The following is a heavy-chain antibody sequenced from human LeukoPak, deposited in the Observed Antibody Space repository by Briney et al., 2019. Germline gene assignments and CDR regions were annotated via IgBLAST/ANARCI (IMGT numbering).Heavy chain of an antibody. CDR3: ARDHGDGYITDY. CDR2: IFGGATTT. Sequence: GGSLRLSCAASGITVSSNYMSWFRQSPGKGLEWVSVIFGGATTTYYADSVKGRFTISRDTSKNTLYLQMNSLRAEDTAVYYCARDHGDGYITDYWGQGILVTVSS. CDR1: GITVSSNY. D-gene: IGHD5-24*01. V-gene: IGHV3-66*01. J-gene: IGHJ4*02.